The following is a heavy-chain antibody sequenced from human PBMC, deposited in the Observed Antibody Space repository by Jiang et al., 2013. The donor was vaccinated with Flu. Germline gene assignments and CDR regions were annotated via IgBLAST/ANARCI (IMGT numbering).Heavy chain of an antibody. CDR3: TGSGGTTGGDY. Sequence: AASGFTFSDSHIHWVRQASGKGLEWVGRILPKGDNYATAYAASVKGRFTISRDDSKNTAYLQMNSLKTEDTAVYYCTGSGGTTGGDYWGQGSRVTVSS. CDR1: GFTFSDSH. V-gene: IGHV3-73*01. D-gene: IGHD1-7*01. J-gene: IGHJ4*02. CDR2: ILPKGDNYAT.